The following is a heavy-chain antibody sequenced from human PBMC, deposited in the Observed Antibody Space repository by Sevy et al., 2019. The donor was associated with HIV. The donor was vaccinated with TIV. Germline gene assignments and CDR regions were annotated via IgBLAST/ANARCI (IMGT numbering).Heavy chain of an antibody. J-gene: IGHJ4*02. CDR3: AKDLTERYSTSSGDFDY. Sequence: GSLRLSCAASGFTFNVYGMHWVRQAPGKGLQWVAFTRYDGSTKYYADSVKGRFTISRDNSKNTLYLQRNSLRVEDTAMYYCAKDLTERYSTSSGDFDYWGQGSLVTVSS. CDR2: TRYDGSTK. CDR1: GFTFNVYG. V-gene: IGHV3-30*02. D-gene: IGHD6-6*01.